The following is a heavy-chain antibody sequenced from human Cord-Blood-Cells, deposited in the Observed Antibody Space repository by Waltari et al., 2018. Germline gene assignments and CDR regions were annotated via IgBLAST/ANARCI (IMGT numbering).Heavy chain of an antibody. CDR2: IRSKANSYAT. CDR3: TRYDYSSSSGDY. Sequence: EVQLVESGGGLVQPGGSLKLSCAASGFTFSGSAMHWVRQASGKGLEWVGRIRSKANSYATAYAASVKGRFTISREDSKNTAYLQMNSLKTEDTAVYYCTRYDYSSSSGDYWGQGTLVTVSS. V-gene: IGHV3-73*02. D-gene: IGHD6-6*01. CDR1: GFTFSGSA. J-gene: IGHJ4*02.